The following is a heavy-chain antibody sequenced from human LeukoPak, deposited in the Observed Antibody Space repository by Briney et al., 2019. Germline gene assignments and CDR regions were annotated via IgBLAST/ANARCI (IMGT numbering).Heavy chain of an antibody. Sequence: SESLSLTCAVYGGSFSGYYWSWIRQPPGKGLEWIGEINHSGSTNYNPSLKSRVTISVDTSKNQFSLKLRSVTAADTAVYYCARGGSCSSTSCYAILGFDPWGQGTLVTVSS. CDR3: ARGGSCSSTSCYAILGFDP. D-gene: IGHD2-2*01. V-gene: IGHV4-34*01. CDR2: INHSGST. CDR1: GGSFSGYY. J-gene: IGHJ5*02.